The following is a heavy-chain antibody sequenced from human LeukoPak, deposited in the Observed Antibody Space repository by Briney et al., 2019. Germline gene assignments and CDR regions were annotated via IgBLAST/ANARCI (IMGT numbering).Heavy chain of an antibody. CDR1: GYSFSTYW. J-gene: IGHJ4*02. D-gene: IGHD1-26*01. V-gene: IGHV5-51*01. Sequence: GESLKISCKGSGYSFSTYWIGWVRQLPGKGLEWMGIIYPGDSDARYSPSFQGQVTISADKSISTAYLQWSSLKASDTAMYYCARRAGEWELLDYWGQGTLVTVSS. CDR3: ARRAGEWELLDY. CDR2: IYPGDSDA.